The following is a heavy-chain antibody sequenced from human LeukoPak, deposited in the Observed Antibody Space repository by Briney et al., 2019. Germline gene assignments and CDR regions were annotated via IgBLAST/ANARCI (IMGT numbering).Heavy chain of an antibody. Sequence: GGSLRLSCAASGFTFSSYSMNWVRHAPGKGLEWVSSISSSISYIYYADSVKGRFTISRDNAKNSLYMQMNGLRAEDTAVYSCATDEGSSGWYGQNWSDPWGQGTLVTVSS. V-gene: IGHV3-21*01. J-gene: IGHJ5*02. D-gene: IGHD6-19*01. CDR2: ISSSISYI. CDR3: ATDEGSSGWYGQNWSDP. CDR1: GFTFSSYS.